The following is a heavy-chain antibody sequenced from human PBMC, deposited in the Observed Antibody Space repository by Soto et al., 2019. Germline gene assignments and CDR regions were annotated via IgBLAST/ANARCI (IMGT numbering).Heavy chain of an antibody. CDR2: ISYDGSNK. Sequence: GGSLRLSCAASGFTFSSYAMHWVRQAPGKGLEWVAVISYDGSNKYYADSVKGRFTISRDNSKNTLYLQMNSLRAEDTAVYYCARETLATTVTTYYYYYGMDVWGQGTTVTVSS. D-gene: IGHD4-17*01. V-gene: IGHV3-30-3*01. J-gene: IGHJ6*02. CDR3: ARETLATTVTTYYYYYGMDV. CDR1: GFTFSSYA.